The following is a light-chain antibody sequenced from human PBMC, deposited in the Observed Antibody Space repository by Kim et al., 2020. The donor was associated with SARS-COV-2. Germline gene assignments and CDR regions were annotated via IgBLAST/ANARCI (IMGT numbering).Light chain of an antibody. CDR1: QSISSY. Sequence: DIQMTQSPSSLSASVGDRVIITCRASQSISSYLNWYQQKPGKAPKLLIYAASSLQSGVPSRFSGSGSGTDFTLTISSLQPEDFATYYCQQSYSTPWTFGQGTKLEI. CDR3: QQSYSTPWT. J-gene: IGKJ1*01. V-gene: IGKV1-39*01. CDR2: AAS.